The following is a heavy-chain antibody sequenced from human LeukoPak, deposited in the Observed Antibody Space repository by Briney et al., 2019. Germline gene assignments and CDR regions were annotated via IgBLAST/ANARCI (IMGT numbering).Heavy chain of an antibody. J-gene: IGHJ4*02. Sequence: ASVKVSCKASGYTFTGYYMHWVRQAPGQGLEWMGWINPNSGGTNYAQKFQGRVTMTRDTSISTAYMELSRLRSDDTAVYYCARGVSVVVTATHHFDYWGQGTLVTVSS. V-gene: IGHV1-2*02. CDR3: ARGVSVVVTATHHFDY. CDR1: GYTFTGYY. CDR2: INPNSGGT. D-gene: IGHD2-21*02.